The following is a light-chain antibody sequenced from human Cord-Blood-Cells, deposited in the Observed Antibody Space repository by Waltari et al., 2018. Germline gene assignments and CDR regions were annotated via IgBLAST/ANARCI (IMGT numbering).Light chain of an antibody. CDR1: QSVSSSY. J-gene: IGKJ3*01. CDR3: QQYGSSPT. V-gene: IGKV3-20*01. CDR2: GAS. Sequence: EIVLTQSPGTLSLSPGERATLACRASQSVSSSYLAWYQQKPGQAPRLLIYGASSRANGIPDRFSGSGSGTDFTLTISRLEPEDFAVYSCQQYGSSPTFGPGTKVDIK.